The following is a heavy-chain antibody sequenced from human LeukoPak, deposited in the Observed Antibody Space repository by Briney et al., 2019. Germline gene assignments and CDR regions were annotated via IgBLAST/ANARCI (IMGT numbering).Heavy chain of an antibody. CDR3: AEDPWGSRGYFDY. V-gene: IGHV3-23*01. D-gene: IGHD7-27*01. Sequence: GGSLRLSCAASGFTFSSYAMIWVRQAPGKGLEWVSAISGSGGDTYYADSVKGRFTIFRDNSKNTVYLRMNSLRAEDTAVYYCAEDPWGSRGYFDYWGQGTLVTVSS. CDR1: GFTFSSYA. CDR2: ISGSGGDT. J-gene: IGHJ4*02.